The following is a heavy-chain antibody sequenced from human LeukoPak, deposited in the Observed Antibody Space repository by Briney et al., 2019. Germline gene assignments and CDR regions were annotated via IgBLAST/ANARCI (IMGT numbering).Heavy chain of an antibody. CDR3: ASGPVRGRGHYYYYYMDV. D-gene: IGHD3-10*01. V-gene: IGHV1-8*02. CDR2: MNPNSGNT. CDR1: GYTFTSYY. Sequence: ASVKVSCKASGYTFTSYYMHWVRQATGQGLEWTGWMNPNSGNTGYAQKFQGRVTMTRNTSISTAYMELSSLRSEDTAVYYCASGPVRGRGHYYYYYMDVWGKGTTVTISS. J-gene: IGHJ6*03.